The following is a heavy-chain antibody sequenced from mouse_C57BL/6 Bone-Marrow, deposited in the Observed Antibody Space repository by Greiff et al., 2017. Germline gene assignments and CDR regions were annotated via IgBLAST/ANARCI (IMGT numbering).Heavy chain of an antibody. CDR2: IWGGGST. D-gene: IGHD1-1*01. CDR3: AKGATVVPFAY. CDR1: GFSLPSYG. Sequence: VQLQQSGPGLVAPSQSLSITCTVSGFSLPSYGVDWVRQPPGKGLEWLGVIWGGGSTNYNSALLSRRSISKDNSKGQVFLKMNSLQTDDTAMYYCAKGATVVPFAYWGQGTLVTVSA. J-gene: IGHJ3*01. V-gene: IGHV2-9*01.